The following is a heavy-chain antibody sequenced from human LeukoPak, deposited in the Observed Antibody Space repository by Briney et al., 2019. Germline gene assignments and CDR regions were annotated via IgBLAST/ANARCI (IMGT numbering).Heavy chain of an antibody. J-gene: IGHJ5*02. CDR1: GFTVSNNY. V-gene: IGHV3-53*01. CDR2: SDSGGST. D-gene: IGHD4-11*01. Sequence: GGSLRLSCAASGFTVSNNYMTWVRQPPGKGLEWVSGLSDSGGSTYYADSVKGRFTISRDNSKNTLYLQMNSLRVEDTAVYYCAKASRATLTTVINWFDPWGQGTPVTVSS. CDR3: AKASRATLTTVINWFDP.